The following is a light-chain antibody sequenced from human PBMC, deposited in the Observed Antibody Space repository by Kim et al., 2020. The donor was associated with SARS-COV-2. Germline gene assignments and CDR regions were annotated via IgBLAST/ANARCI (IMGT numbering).Light chain of an antibody. J-gene: IGKJ1*01. CDR3: QQSYSTVWT. CDR1: QSISHY. Sequence: ASVGDRVNITCRASQSISHYLNWYQQKPGKAPKLLIYAASSLQSGVPSRFSGSGSGTDFTLTISSLQPEDFATYYCQQSYSTVWTFGQGTKVDIK. V-gene: IGKV1-39*01. CDR2: AAS.